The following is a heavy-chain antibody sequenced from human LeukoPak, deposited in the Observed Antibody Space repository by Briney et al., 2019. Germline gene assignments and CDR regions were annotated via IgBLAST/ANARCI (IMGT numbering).Heavy chain of an antibody. J-gene: IGHJ4*02. D-gene: IGHD6-13*01. Sequence: PSETLSLTCTVSGASISSYYWSWIRQPPGKGLEWIGYISYSGSTNYNPSLKSRVTISADTSKNQASLTLSSVTAADTAVYYCARGIADPYSFDSWGQGTLVTVSS. CDR1: GASISSYY. V-gene: IGHV4-59*12. CDR3: ARGIADPYSFDS. CDR2: ISYSGST.